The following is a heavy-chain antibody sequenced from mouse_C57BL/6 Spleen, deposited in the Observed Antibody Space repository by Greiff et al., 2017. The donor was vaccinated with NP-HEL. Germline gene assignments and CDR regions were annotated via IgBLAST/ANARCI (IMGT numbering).Heavy chain of an antibody. Sequence: VQLQESGAELVKPGASVKLSCKASGYTFTSYWMQWVKQRPGQGLEWIGEIDPSDSYTNYNQKFKGKATLTVDTSSSTAYMQLSSLTSEDSAVYYCATYYGSSYGYFDVWGTGTTVTVSS. CDR1: GYTFTSYW. CDR3: ATYYGSSYGYFDV. J-gene: IGHJ1*03. CDR2: IDPSDSYT. D-gene: IGHD1-1*01. V-gene: IGHV1-50*01.